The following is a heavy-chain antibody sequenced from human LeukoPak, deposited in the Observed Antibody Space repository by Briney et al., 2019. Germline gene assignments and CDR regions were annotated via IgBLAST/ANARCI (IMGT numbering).Heavy chain of an antibody. V-gene: IGHV4-39*07. CDR1: GGSISSSSYY. D-gene: IGHD6-13*01. Sequence: TPETLSLTCTVSGGSISSSSYYGGWIRQPPGKGLEWIGSIYYSGSTYYNPSLKSRVTISVDTSKNQFSLKLSSVTAADTAVYYCARDIAGPFDYWGQGTLVTASS. J-gene: IGHJ4*02. CDR3: ARDIAGPFDY. CDR2: IYYSGST.